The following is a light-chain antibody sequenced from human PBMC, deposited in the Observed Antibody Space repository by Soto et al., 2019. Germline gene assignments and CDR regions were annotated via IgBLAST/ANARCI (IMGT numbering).Light chain of an antibody. CDR1: QSVSSSY. Sequence: EIVLAQSPGTLSLSPGQRATLSCRASQSVSSSYLVWYQQKPGQAPRLLIYGASSRATGIPDRFRGSGSGTDFTLTISRLEPEDSAVYYCQQYDSSSWTFGQGTKVEIK. V-gene: IGKV3-20*01. CDR3: QQYDSSSWT. CDR2: GAS. J-gene: IGKJ1*01.